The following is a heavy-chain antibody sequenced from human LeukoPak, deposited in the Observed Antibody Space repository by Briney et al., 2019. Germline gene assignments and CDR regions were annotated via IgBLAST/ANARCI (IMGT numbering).Heavy chain of an antibody. D-gene: IGHD3-3*01. CDR1: GGSISSHY. V-gene: IGHV4-59*11. Sequence: SETLFLTCTVSGGSISSHYWSWIRQPPGKGLEWIGYIYYSGSTNYNPSLKSRFTISVDTSKTQFSLKLSSVTAADTAVYYCARVPSTPPYDFWSGWGVYYYMDVWGKGTTVTVSS. CDR2: IYYSGST. CDR3: ARVPSTPPYDFWSGWGVYYYMDV. J-gene: IGHJ6*03.